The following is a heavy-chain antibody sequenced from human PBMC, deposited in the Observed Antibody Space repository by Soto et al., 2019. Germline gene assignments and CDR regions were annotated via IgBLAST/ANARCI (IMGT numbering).Heavy chain of an antibody. V-gene: IGHV4-59*01. CDR1: GGSISSYY. CDR3: ARTQYPLRYYYYYMDV. CDR2: IYYSGST. Sequence: SETLSLTCTVSGGSISSYYWSWIRQPPGKGLEWIGYIYYSGSTNYNPSLKSRVTISVDTSKNQFSLKLSSVTAADTAVYYCARTQYPLRYYYYYMDVWGKGTTVTSP. J-gene: IGHJ6*03. D-gene: IGHD3-16*01.